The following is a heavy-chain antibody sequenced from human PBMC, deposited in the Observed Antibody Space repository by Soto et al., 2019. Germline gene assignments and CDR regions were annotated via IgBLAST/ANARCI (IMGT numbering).Heavy chain of an antibody. CDR3: ARSGGIDQ. CDR1: GFIFNNYG. D-gene: IGHD3-3*01. V-gene: IGHV3-74*01. CDR2: IQSDGSSI. Sequence: EVQMVESGGGLVQPGGSLRLSCAASGFIFNNYGMHWVRQVPGKGLMWVSRIQSDGSSIDYADSVKGRFTISRDNARNTVYLQMISLRVEDTAVYYCARSGGIDQWGQGTLVTVSS. J-gene: IGHJ4*02.